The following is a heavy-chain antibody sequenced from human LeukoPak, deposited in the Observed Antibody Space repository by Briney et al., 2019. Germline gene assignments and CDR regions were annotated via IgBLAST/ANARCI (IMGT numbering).Heavy chain of an antibody. CDR1: GFTFSSYS. CDR2: ISSSSSTI. CDR3: ARLSEPHYYYYYYMDV. J-gene: IGHJ6*03. V-gene: IGHV3-48*02. Sequence: GGSLRLSCAASGFTFSSYSRNWVRQAPGKGLEWVSYISSSSSTIYYADSVKGRFTISRDNAKNSLYLQMNSLRDEDTAVYYCARLSEPHYYYYYYMDVWGKGTTVTVSS.